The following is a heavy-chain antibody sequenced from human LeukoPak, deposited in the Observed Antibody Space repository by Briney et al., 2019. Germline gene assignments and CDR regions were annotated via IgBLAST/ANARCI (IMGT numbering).Heavy chain of an antibody. V-gene: IGHV4-38-2*02. D-gene: IGHD6-19*01. CDR2: IYHSGST. CDR1: GYSISSGYY. CDR3: ARVAGSGYCEY. J-gene: IGHJ4*02. Sequence: SETLSLTCTVSGYSISSGYYWGWIRQPPGKGLEWIGSIYHSGSTYYNPSLKSRVTISVDTSKNQFSLKLSSVTAADTAVYYCARVAGSGYCEYWGQGTLVTVSS.